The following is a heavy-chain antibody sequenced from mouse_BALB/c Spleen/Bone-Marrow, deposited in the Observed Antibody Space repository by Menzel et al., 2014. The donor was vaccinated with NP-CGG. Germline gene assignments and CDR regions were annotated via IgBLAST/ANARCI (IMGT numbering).Heavy chain of an antibody. CDR1: GFSLTTYG. D-gene: IGHD1-1*01. Sequence: VQLVESGPGLVQPSQSLSITCTVSGFSLTTYGVHWVRQSPGKGLEWLGAIWSGGNTDYNAAFISRLSISKDNSKSQVFFEMNSLQAYDTAIYYCARKLRFYAMDYWGQGTSFTVSS. V-gene: IGHV2-2*01. J-gene: IGHJ4*01. CDR2: IWSGGNT. CDR3: ARKLRFYAMDY.